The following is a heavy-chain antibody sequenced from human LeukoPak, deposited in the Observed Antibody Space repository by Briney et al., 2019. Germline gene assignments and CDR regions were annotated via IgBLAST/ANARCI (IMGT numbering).Heavy chain of an antibody. J-gene: IGHJ6*03. D-gene: IGHD3-16*02. V-gene: IGHV4-39*07. CDR3: ARESPDYDYVWGSYRYYYYYYMDV. Sequence: SETLSLTCTVSGGSISSSSYYWGWIRQPPGKGLEWIGSIYYSGSTYYNPSLKSRVTMSVDTSKNQFSLKLSSVTAADTAVYYCARESPDYDYVWGSYRYYYYYYMDVWGKGTTVTISS. CDR1: GGSISSSSYY. CDR2: IYYSGST.